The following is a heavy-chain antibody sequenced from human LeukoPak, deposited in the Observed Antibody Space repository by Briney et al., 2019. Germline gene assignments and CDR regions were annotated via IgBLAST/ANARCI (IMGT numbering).Heavy chain of an antibody. J-gene: IGHJ4*02. CDR2: IKQDGSDI. Sequence: GGSLRLSCAASGFTFNDYWMNWVRQAPGKGLEWVAAIKQDGSDIYYVDSVKGRFAISRDNAKNSLYLRMNSLRAEDTAVYYCARDGYWGQGTLVTVSS. CDR3: ARDGY. V-gene: IGHV3-7*01. CDR1: GFTFNDYW.